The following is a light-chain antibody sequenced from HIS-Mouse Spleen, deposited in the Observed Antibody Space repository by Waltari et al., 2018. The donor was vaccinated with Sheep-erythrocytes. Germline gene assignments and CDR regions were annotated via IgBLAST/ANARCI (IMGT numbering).Light chain of an antibody. Sequence: ITMTQPPSSLSASETTRVTITCRASQSISSYLNWYQQKPGKAPKLLIYAASSLQSGVPSCCSGSGSGTDFTLTISSLQPEDFATCYCAPSYGTPQFTFGPRINVDIK. CDR2: AAS. J-gene: IGKJ3*01. CDR1: QSISSY. V-gene: IGKV1-39*01. CDR3: APSYGTPQFT.